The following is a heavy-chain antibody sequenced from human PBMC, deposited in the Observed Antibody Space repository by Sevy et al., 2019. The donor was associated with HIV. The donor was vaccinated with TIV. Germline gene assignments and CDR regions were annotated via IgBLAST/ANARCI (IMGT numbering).Heavy chain of an antibody. V-gene: IGHV3-23*01. J-gene: IGHJ4*02. Sequence: GGSLRLSCAASGFTFSSYAMSWVRQAPGKGLEWVSAISGSGGSIYYADSVKGRFTISRDNSKNTLYLQMNSLRAEDTAVYYCAKDAYSSGWYPSDYWGQGTLVTVSS. CDR3: AKDAYSSGWYPSDY. CDR2: ISGSGGSI. CDR1: GFTFSSYA. D-gene: IGHD6-19*01.